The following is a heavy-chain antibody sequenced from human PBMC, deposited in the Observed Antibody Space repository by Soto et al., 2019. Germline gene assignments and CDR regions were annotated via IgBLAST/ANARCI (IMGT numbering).Heavy chain of an antibody. CDR2: IYHSGST. CDR1: GGSISSDGFS. Sequence: QLQLQESGSGLVKPSQTLSLTCVVSGGSISSDGFSWGWIRQPPGKALEWVRYIYHSGSTFYNPSLKCRVAMSIDRSKDEFSLNVTSVTAAGTALYYCAGDDGGHFEHWGQGILVTVSS. V-gene: IGHV4-30-2*01. CDR3: AGDDGGHFEH. J-gene: IGHJ4*02.